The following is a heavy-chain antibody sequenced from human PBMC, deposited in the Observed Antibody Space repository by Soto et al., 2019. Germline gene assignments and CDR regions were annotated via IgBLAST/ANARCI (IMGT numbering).Heavy chain of an antibody. V-gene: IGHV1-69*01. CDR1: GGTFGTSA. D-gene: IGHD4-17*01. J-gene: IGHJ6*02. Sequence: QVQLVQSGAEVKKPGSSVNVSCKASGGTFGTSAINWVRQAPGQGLEWMGAFIPLFSSTNYAQKFQARVTITVDESTATADMELSSLTSEDTAVYYCAREGDYNFDYYSGMDVWGRGTTVIVSS. CDR2: FIPLFSST. CDR3: AREGDYNFDYYSGMDV.